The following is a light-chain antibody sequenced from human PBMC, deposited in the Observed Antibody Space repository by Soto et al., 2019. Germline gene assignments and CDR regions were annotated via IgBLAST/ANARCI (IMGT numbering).Light chain of an antibody. CDR3: EQYNSYSRT. CDR1: QSITIW. CDR2: DAS. J-gene: IGKJ1*01. V-gene: IGKV1-5*01. Sequence: DIQMTQSPSTLSASVGDRVTITCRAGQSITIWLAWYQQKPGKAPKLLIYDASSLESGVPSRFSGSGSGTEFTLTISSLQPDDFAAYYCEQYNSYSRTFGQGTKVEIQ.